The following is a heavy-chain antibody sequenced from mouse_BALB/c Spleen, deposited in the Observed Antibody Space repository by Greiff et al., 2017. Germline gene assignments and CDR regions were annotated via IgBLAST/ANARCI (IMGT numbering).Heavy chain of an antibody. CDR2: IDPENGDT. Sequence: VQLQQSGAELVRSGASVKLSCTASGFNIKDYYMHWVKQRPEQGLEWIGWIDPENGDTEYALKFQGKATMTADTSSNTAYLQLSSLTSEDTAVYYCNALPQDYWGQGTTLTVSS. CDR1: GFNIKDYY. V-gene: IGHV14-4*02. J-gene: IGHJ2*01. CDR3: NALPQDY.